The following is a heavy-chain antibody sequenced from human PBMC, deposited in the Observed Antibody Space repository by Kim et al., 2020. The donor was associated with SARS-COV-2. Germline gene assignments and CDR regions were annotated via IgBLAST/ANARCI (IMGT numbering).Heavy chain of an antibody. D-gene: IGHD3-22*01. CDR2: INHSGRT. J-gene: IGHJ4*02. CDR1: GGSFSGYY. V-gene: IGHV4-34*01. CDR3: VREAHSSGYYYVSDYFDY. Sequence: SETLSLTCAVYGGSFSGYYWSWIRQPPGKGLEWIGEINHSGRTNYNPSLKSRVTISVDTSKNQFSLKLSSVTAADTAVYYCVREAHSSGYYYVSDYFDYWGQGTLVTVSS.